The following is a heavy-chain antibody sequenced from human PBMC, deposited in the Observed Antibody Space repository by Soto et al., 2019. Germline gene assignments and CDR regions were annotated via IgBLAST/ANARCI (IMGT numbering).Heavy chain of an antibody. CDR2: IYYSGST. CDR1: GGSISSGGYD. J-gene: IGHJ5*02. CDR3: ARYGWPAYQLLEESWFDP. Sequence: LSLTCTVSGGSISSGGYDWSWSRQHPGKGLQWIGYIYYSGSTYYNPSLKSRVTISVDTSKNLFSLKLSSVTAADTAVYYCARYGWPAYQLLEESWFDPWGQGTLVTVSS. V-gene: IGHV4-31*03. D-gene: IGHD2-2*01.